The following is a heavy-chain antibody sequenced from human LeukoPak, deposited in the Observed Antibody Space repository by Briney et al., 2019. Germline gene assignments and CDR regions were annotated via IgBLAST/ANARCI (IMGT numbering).Heavy chain of an antibody. D-gene: IGHD3-10*01. V-gene: IGHV4-34*01. Sequence: PSETLSLTCAVYGGSFSGYYCSWIRQSPGKGLEWIGEINHSGSTKYSPSLQSRVTISVDTSKNQFSLKLTSVTAADTAVYYCARTYYYGSGSYSNWFDPWGQGTLVTVSS. J-gene: IGHJ5*02. CDR2: INHSGST. CDR1: GGSFSGYY. CDR3: ARTYYYGSGSYSNWFDP.